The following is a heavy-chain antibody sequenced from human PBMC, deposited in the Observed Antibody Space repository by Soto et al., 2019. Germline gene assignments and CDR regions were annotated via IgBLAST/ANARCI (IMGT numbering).Heavy chain of an antibody. CDR2: ISWNSGSI. D-gene: IGHD1-26*01. Sequence: GGSLRLSCAASGFTFDDYAMHWVRQAPGKGLEWVSGISWNSGSIGYADSVKGRFTISRDNAKNSLYLQMNSLRAEDTALYYCAKDSYSYSGRSSWFDPWGQETLVTVSS. CDR3: AKDSYSYSGRSSWFDP. V-gene: IGHV3-9*01. J-gene: IGHJ5*02. CDR1: GFTFDDYA.